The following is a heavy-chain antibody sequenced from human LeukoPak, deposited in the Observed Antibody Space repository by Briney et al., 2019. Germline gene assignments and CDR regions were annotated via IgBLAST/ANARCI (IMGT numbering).Heavy chain of an antibody. CDR3: AKDKGGGYGNDGFDI. Sequence: GGSLRLSCAASGFTFSSYGMHWVRQAPGKGLEWVAVISYDGSNQYYADSVKGRFTISRDNSKNTLYLQMNSLRAEDTAVYYCAKDKGGGYGNDGFDIWGRGTMVTVS. CDR1: GFTFSSYG. CDR2: ISYDGSNQ. D-gene: IGHD3-16*01. J-gene: IGHJ3*02. V-gene: IGHV3-30*18.